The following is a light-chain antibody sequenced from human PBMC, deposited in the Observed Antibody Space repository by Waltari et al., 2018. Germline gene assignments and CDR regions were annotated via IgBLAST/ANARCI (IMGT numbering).Light chain of an antibody. J-gene: IGLJ3*02. CDR2: EDY. Sequence: NFMLTQPHSVSESPGKTVTISCTRSSGSIASNYVQWFQQRPGSAPTTVNYEDYQRPSGVPDRFSGSIDSSSNSASLTISGLKTEDEADYYCQSYDGINWMFGGGTKLTVL. V-gene: IGLV6-57*03. CDR3: QSYDGINWM. CDR1: SGSIASNY.